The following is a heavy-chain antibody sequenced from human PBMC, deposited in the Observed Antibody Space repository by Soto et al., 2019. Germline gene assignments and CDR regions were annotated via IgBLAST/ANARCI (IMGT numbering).Heavy chain of an antibody. D-gene: IGHD3-10*01. CDR3: ARDGGWFGDRGYYGMDV. CDR2: IGTAGDT. Sequence: GGSLRLSCAASGFTFSSYDMHWVRQATGKGLEWVSAIGTAGDTYYPGSVKGRFTISRENAKNSLYLQMNSLRAGDTAVYYCARDGGWFGDRGYYGMDVWGQGTTVTVSS. J-gene: IGHJ6*02. V-gene: IGHV3-13*04. CDR1: GFTFSSYD.